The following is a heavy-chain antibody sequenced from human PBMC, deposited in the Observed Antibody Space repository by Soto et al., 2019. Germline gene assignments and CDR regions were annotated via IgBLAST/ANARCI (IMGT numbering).Heavy chain of an antibody. Sequence: QVQLVQSGAEVKKPGASVKVSCKSSGYTFTSYGISWVRQAPGQGHGWMGWISAYNGNTNYAQRLHGRVTVYPDTSTTTAYMALRCLRADDPAVYFCARDLSGKAGYGGEGTLVPVSS. CDR3: ARDLSGKAGY. CDR1: GYTFTSYG. CDR2: ISAYNGNT. J-gene: IGHJ4*02. V-gene: IGHV1-18*01. D-gene: IGHD5-12*01.